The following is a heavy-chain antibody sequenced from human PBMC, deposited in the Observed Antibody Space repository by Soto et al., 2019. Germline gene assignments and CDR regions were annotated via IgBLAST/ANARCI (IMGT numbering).Heavy chain of an antibody. V-gene: IGHV4-4*02. CDR3: ATATPPPYYYGSGSYARGYYYYMDV. J-gene: IGHJ6*03. Sequence: PSETLSLTCAVSSGSISSSNWWRWVRQPGGKGEEGRGESYHSGSPTYTPSLKSPLTISVATSKNQFSLKLSSVTAADTAVYYCATATPPPYYYGSGSYARGYYYYMDVWGKGTTVTVSS. CDR1: SGSISSSNW. CDR2: SYHSGSP. D-gene: IGHD3-10*01.